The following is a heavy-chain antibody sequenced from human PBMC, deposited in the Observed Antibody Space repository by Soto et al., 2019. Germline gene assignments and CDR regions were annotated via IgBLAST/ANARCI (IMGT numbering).Heavy chain of an antibody. CDR2: ISAYNGNT. V-gene: IGHV1-18*01. J-gene: IGHJ4*02. Sequence: ASVPVACKTSGYTFTSYGIIWVRQAPGQGLEWMGWISAYNGNTNYAQKLQGRVTMTTDTSTSTAYMELRSLRSDDTAVYYCALRRLRDSMDFDYWGQGTLVTVSS. CDR1: GYTFTSYG. CDR3: ALRRLRDSMDFDY. D-gene: IGHD3-22*01.